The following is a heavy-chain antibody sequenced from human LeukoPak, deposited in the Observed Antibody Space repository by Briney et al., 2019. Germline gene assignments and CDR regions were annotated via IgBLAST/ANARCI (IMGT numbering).Heavy chain of an antibody. CDR2: INPNSGGT. V-gene: IGHV1-2*02. CDR1: GYTFTGYY. D-gene: IGHD3-16*01. Sequence: ASVKVSCKASGYTFTGYYMHWVRQAPGQGLEWMGWINPNSGGTNYAQKFQGRVTMTRDTSISTAYMELSRLRSDDTAVYYCARGPWLIYYYYYMDVWGKGTTVIISS. J-gene: IGHJ6*03. CDR3: ARGPWLIYYYYYMDV.